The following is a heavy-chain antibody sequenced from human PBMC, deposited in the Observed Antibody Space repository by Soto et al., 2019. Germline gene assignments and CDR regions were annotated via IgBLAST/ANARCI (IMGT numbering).Heavy chain of an antibody. CDR1: GFTFSSYA. Sequence: GGSLRLSCAASGFTFSSYAMSWVRQAPGKGLEWVSAISGSGGSTYYADSVKGRFTVSRDNSKNTLYLQMNSLRAEDTAVYYCTREVQPVIRREYDYWGQGTLVTVSS. CDR2: ISGSGGST. CDR3: TREVQPVIRREYDY. J-gene: IGHJ4*02. V-gene: IGHV3-23*01.